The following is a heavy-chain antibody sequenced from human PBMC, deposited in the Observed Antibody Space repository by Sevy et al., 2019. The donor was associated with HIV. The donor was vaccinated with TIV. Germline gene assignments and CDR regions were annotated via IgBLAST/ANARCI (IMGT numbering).Heavy chain of an antibody. Sequence: GGSLRLSCAASGFIFSSYVMSWVRQAPGKGLECVSSISGSGGYTYYAYSVKGRFTISRDNSNNMLYLQMNSLRAEDTAIYYCEAITTAGRDYWGQGTLVTVSS. J-gene: IGHJ4*02. CDR1: GFIFSSYV. D-gene: IGHD1-1*01. CDR3: EAITTAGRDY. CDR2: ISGSGGYT. V-gene: IGHV3-23*01.